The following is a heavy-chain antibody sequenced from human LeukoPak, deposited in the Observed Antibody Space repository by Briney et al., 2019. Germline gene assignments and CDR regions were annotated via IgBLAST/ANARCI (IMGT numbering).Heavy chain of an antibody. D-gene: IGHD3-22*01. V-gene: IGHV3-7*01. CDR1: GFTFRNYW. Sequence: PGGSLRLSCAVSGFTFRNYWMSWVRQAPGKGLEWVANIKEDGSAKYYVDSVKGRFTISRDNAKNSLYLQMNSLRAEDTAVYYCARERYYFDRSDPHYFDYWGQGTLVTVSS. CDR3: ARERYYFDRSDPHYFDY. CDR2: IKEDGSAK. J-gene: IGHJ4*02.